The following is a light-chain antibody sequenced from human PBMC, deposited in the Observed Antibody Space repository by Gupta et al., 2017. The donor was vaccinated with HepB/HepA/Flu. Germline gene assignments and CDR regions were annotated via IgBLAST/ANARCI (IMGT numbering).Light chain of an antibody. CDR2: RNN. CDR3: AAWDDSLSGFYV. J-gene: IGLJ1*01. CDR1: SSNIGSNY. Sequence: QPPSASGTPGQRVTISCSGSSSNIGSNYVYWYQQLPGTAPKLLIYRNNQRPSGVPDRFSGSKSGTSASLAISGLRSEDEADYYCAAWDDSLSGFYVFGTGTKVTVL. V-gene: IGLV1-47*01.